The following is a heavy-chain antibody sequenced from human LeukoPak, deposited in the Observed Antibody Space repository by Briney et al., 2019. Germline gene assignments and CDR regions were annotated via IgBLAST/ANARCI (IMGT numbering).Heavy chain of an antibody. CDR3: ARVGGRAERHYYYYYGMDV. Sequence: GSLRLSCAASGFTFSSYAMSWVRQAPGKGLEWVANIKQDGSEKYYVDSVKGRFTISRDNAKNSLYLQMNSLRAEDTAVYYCARVGGRAERHYYYYYGMDVWGQGTTVTVSS. CDR1: GFTFSSYA. D-gene: IGHD1-14*01. V-gene: IGHV3-7*01. CDR2: IKQDGSEK. J-gene: IGHJ6*02.